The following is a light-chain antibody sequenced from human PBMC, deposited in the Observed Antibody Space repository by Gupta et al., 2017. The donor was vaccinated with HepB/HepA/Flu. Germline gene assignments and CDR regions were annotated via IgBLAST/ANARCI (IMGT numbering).Light chain of an antibody. CDR3: QSYDISLSTSGV. Sequence: QSVLTQPPSVSGAPGQRVTISCPGSSSNIGAGYDVHWYRQLPGTAPKLLIYGNNNRPSGVPDRFSGSKSGTSASLAITGLQAEDEADYYCQSYDISLSTSGVFGGGTKVTVL. V-gene: IGLV1-40*01. J-gene: IGLJ2*01. CDR2: GNN. CDR1: SSNIGAGYD.